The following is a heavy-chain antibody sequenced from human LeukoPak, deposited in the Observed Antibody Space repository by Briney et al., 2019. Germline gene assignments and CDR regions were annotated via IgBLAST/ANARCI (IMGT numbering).Heavy chain of an antibody. CDR2: ISSSGSTI. V-gene: IGHV3-48*04. J-gene: IGHJ3*02. Sequence: GGSLRLSCAASGFTFSSYSMNWVRQAPGKGLEWVSYISSSGSTIYYADSVKGRFTISRDNAKNSLYLQMNSLRAEDTAVYYCARDWDHDILTEDAFDIWGQGTMVTVSS. CDR1: GFTFSSYS. CDR3: ARDWDHDILTEDAFDI. D-gene: IGHD3-9*01.